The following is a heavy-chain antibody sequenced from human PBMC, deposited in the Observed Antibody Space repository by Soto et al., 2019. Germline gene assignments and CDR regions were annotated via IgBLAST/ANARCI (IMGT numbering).Heavy chain of an antibody. D-gene: IGHD4-4*01. V-gene: IGHV4-61*01. J-gene: IGHJ6*02. CDR3: ARGPSLQHYYYYGMDV. Sequence: PSETLSLTCTVSGGSVSGGSYSWSWIRQPPGKRLEWIGYIYYTGSTNYNPFLKSRVTISVDTSKNQFSLKLNSVTTADTAVYYCARGPSLQHYYYYGMDVWGQGTTVTVSS. CDR1: GGSVSGGSYS. CDR2: IYYTGST.